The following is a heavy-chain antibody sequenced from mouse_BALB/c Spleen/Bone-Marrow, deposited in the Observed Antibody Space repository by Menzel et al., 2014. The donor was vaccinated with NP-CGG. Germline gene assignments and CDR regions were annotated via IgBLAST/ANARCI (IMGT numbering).Heavy chain of an antibody. CDR3: ARHQRYYAMDY. J-gene: IGHJ4*01. CDR2: ISSGGSNT. V-gene: IGHV5-6*01. Sequence: VQLKESGGDLVKPGGSLKPSRAASGFTFSSYGMSWGRQTPDKRLEWVATISSGGSNTYYPDSMKGRFTISRDNAKNTLYLQMSSLKSEDTAMYYCARHQRYYAMDYWGQGTSVTVSS. CDR1: GFTFSSYG.